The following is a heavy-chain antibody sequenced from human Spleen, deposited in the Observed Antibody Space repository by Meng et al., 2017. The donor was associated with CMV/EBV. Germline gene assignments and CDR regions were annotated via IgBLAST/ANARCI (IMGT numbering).Heavy chain of an antibody. J-gene: IGHJ5*02. CDR3: ARAPYYYDSSAYPNWFDP. Sequence: ISSGGYCCNWIRQHPGKGLEWIGYIFHSGSTYYKPSLKSRVTRSLDTSGNQFSLSLTSVTAADTAVYYCARAPYYYDSSAYPNWFDPWGQGTLVTVSS. CDR2: IFHSGST. D-gene: IGHD3-22*01. V-gene: IGHV4-31*02. CDR1: ISSGGYC.